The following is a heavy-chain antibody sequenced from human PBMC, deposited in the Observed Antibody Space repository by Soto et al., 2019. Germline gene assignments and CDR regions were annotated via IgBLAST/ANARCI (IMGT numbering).Heavy chain of an antibody. CDR2: IIPIFGTA. V-gene: IGHV1-69*13. CDR3: ARDGGYSGYNTLWAG. J-gene: IGHJ4*02. CDR1: GGAFSSYA. Sequence: GDSVKVSGKASGGAFSSYAISWVRQAPGQGLEWMGGIIPIFGTANYAQKFQGRVTITADESTSTAYMELSSLRSEDTAVYYCARDGGYSGYNTLWAGRGKGTLFTVSS. D-gene: IGHD5-12*01.